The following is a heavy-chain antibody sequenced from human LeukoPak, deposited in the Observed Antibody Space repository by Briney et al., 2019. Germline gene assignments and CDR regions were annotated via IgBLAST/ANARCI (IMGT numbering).Heavy chain of an antibody. CDR3: ARPLLPYCTNGVCYEAGRLWFDP. J-gene: IGHJ5*02. Sequence: ASVKVSCKASGYTFTGYYMHWVRQAPGQGLEWMGWINPNSGGTNYAQKFQGRDTMTRDTSISTAYMELSRLRSDDTAVYYCARPLLPYCTNGVCYEAGRLWFDPWGQGTLVTVSS. D-gene: IGHD2-8*01. V-gene: IGHV1-2*02. CDR2: INPNSGGT. CDR1: GYTFTGYY.